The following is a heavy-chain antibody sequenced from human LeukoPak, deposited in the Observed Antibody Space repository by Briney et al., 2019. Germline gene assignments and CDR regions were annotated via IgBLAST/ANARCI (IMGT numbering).Heavy chain of an antibody. J-gene: IGHJ4*02. Sequence: PSETLSLTCTVSGGYISSYYWSWIRPPAAKGLDWIGRIYTSGSTNYNPSLKSRVTMSVDTSKNQFSLKLSSVTAADTAVYYCARNASYYYGSGSPRHFDYWGQGTLVTVSS. CDR1: GGYISSYY. D-gene: IGHD3-10*01. CDR3: ARNASYYYGSGSPRHFDY. V-gene: IGHV4-4*07. CDR2: IYTSGST.